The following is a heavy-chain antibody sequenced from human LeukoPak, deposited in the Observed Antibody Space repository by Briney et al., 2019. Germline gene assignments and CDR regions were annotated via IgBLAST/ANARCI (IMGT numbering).Heavy chain of an antibody. CDR1: GFTFSSYA. D-gene: IGHD7-27*01. CDR3: ASRTGESHY. J-gene: IGHJ4*02. V-gene: IGHV3-64*01. CDR2: ISSNGGST. Sequence: PGGSMRLSCAASGFTFSSYAMHWVRQAPGKGLEYVSAISSNGGSTYYANSVKGRFTISRDNSKNTLYLQMGSLRAEDMAVYYCASRTGESHYWGQGTLVTVSS.